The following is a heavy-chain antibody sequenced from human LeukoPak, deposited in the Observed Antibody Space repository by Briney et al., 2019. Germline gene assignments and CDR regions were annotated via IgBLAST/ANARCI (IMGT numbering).Heavy chain of an antibody. CDR3: ARDRRLWFGELFYPVDY. V-gene: IGHV1-18*04. D-gene: IGHD3-10*01. J-gene: IGHJ4*02. CDR2: ISAYNGNT. Sequence: ASVTVSCKASGYTFTSYGISWVRQAPGQGLEWMGWISAYNGNTNYAQKLQGRVTMTTDTSTSTAYMELRSLRSDDTAVYYCARDRRLWFGELFYPVDYWGQGTLVTVSS. CDR1: GYTFTSYG.